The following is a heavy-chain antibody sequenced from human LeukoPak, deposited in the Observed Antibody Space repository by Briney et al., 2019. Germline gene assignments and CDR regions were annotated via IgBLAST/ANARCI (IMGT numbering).Heavy chain of an antibody. V-gene: IGHV3-48*01. CDR1: GFTFSSYS. D-gene: IGHD2-2*01. Sequence: GGSLRLSCAASGFTFSSYSMNWVRQAPGKGLEWVSYIISTGSTAYYADSVKGRFTISRDNANNSVSLQMSSLRAEDTAVYYCATGFWGYCSRDSCPLDNWGQGTLVTVAS. J-gene: IGHJ4*02. CDR3: ATGFWGYCSRDSCPLDN. CDR2: IISTGSTA.